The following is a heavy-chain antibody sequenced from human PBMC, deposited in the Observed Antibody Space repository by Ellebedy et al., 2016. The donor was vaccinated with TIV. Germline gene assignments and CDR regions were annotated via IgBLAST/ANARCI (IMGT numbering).Heavy chain of an antibody. CDR2: ISHTGSRT. Sequence: GESLKISCAASGFTFSRYAMSWVRQAPGKGLGWVSTISHTGSRTYYADSVEGRFTISRDNSKKTLYLQMNSLRAEDTAVYYCAKGRGGGSDSSAPRYYFDYWGLGTLVTVSS. J-gene: IGHJ4*02. CDR3: AKGRGGGSDSSAPRYYFDY. D-gene: IGHD3-22*01. CDR1: GFTFSRYA. V-gene: IGHV3-23*01.